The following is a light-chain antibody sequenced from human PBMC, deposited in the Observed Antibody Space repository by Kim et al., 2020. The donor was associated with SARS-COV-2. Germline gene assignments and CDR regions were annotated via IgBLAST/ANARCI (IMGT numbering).Light chain of an antibody. Sequence: LAPGESATPSCRASQSVGSSYLAWFQQKPGQAPRLLIYGASSRATGIPDRFSGSGSGTDFTLTISRLEPEDFVVYYCQQYGSSPYSFGQGTKLEI. V-gene: IGKV3-20*01. CDR3: QQYGSSPYS. J-gene: IGKJ2*03. CDR1: QSVGSSY. CDR2: GAS.